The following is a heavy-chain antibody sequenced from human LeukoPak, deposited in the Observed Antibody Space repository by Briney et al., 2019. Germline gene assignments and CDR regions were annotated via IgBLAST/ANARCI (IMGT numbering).Heavy chain of an antibody. D-gene: IGHD3-22*01. CDR1: GFTVSSNY. Sequence: TGGSLRLSCAASGFTVSSNYMSWVRQAPGKGLEWVSVIYSGGNTYYADSVKGRFTISRDNSRNTLYLQMNSLRAEDTALYYCARDNYDSSGFTWGQGTLVTVSS. CDR2: IYSGGNT. V-gene: IGHV3-53*01. J-gene: IGHJ4*02. CDR3: ARDNYDSSGFT.